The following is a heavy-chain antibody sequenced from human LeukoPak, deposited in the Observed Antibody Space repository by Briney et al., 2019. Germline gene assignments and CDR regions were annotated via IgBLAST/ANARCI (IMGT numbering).Heavy chain of an antibody. J-gene: IGHJ6*02. CDR1: GFTFGSYS. CDR3: ARSYYDILTGYYKGGGYYGMDV. CDR2: ISSSSSYI. D-gene: IGHD3-9*01. Sequence: GGSLRLSCAASGFTFGSYSMNWVRQAPGKGLEWVSSISSSSSYIYYADSVKGRFTISRDNAKNSLYLQMNSLRAEDTAVYYCARSYYDILTGYYKGGGYYGMDVWGQGTTVTVSS. V-gene: IGHV3-21*01.